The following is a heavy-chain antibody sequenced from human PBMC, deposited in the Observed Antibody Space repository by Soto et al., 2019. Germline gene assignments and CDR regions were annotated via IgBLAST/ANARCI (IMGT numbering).Heavy chain of an antibody. CDR1: GYTFTSYG. V-gene: IGHV1-18*01. Sequence: QVQLVQSGAEVKKPGASVKVSCKASGYTFTSYGISWVRQAPGQGLEWMGWISAYNGNTNYAQKLQGRVTMTTDTSTSTAYMELRSRRSDDTAVYYCAREPGDLKYCSSTSCHTTAFDIWGHGTMVTVSS. CDR3: AREPGDLKYCSSTSCHTTAFDI. J-gene: IGHJ3*02. CDR2: ISAYNGNT. D-gene: IGHD2-2*02.